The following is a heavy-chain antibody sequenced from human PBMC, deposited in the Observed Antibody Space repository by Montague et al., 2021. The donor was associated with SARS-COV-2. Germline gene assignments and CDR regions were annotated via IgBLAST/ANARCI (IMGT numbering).Heavy chain of an antibody. Sequence: SETLSLTCAGDSGWGSDFYWTWIGQSPGKGLEWRGEINHTGSATYNPSLKGRVTLSRDTSKNQFSLKLQSVTPADTAVYYCARGQVTISGVLIFIPAAGHLDGWGQGTSVTVSS. CDR2: INHTGSA. D-gene: IGHD3-3*01. CDR1: SGWGSDFY. CDR3: ARGQVTISGVLIFIPAAGHLDG. J-gene: IGHJ3*01. V-gene: IGHV4-34*01.